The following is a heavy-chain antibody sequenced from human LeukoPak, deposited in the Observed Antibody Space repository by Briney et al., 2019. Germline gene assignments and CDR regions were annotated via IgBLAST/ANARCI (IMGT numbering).Heavy chain of an antibody. J-gene: IGHJ4*02. CDR3: ARGQGTVTTH. CDR2: INHSGSA. D-gene: IGHD4-11*01. Sequence: SETLSLTCTVSGGSISSSSYSWTWIRQPPGKGLEWIGEINHSGSANNNPSLMSRVTISLDTSKGHFSLNLSSVTAADTAVYYCARGQGTVTTHWGQGTLVTVSS. V-gene: IGHV4-39*07. CDR1: GGSISSSSYS.